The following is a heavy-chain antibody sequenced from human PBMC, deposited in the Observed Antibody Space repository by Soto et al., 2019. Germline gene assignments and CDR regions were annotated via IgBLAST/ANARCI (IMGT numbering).Heavy chain of an antibody. Sequence: PSETLSLTWTLSGASISGFYWSWIRPSARKGLEWIGRIYATGTTDYNPSLNSRVMMAVDTSKKQFSLKLRSVTAADTAVYYCVRDGTKTLRDWFDPWGQGISVTVSS. D-gene: IGHD1-1*01. CDR3: VRDGTKTLRDWFDP. V-gene: IGHV4-4*07. J-gene: IGHJ5*02. CDR2: IYATGTT. CDR1: GASISGFY.